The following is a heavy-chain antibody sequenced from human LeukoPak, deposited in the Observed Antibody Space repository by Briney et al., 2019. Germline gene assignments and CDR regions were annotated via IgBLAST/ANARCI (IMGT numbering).Heavy chain of an antibody. Sequence: GGSLRLSCAASGFTFSDYYMSWIRQAPGKGLEWVSYISSSGSTIYYADSVKGRFTISRDNAKNSLYLQMSSLRAEDTAVYYCARDSAAKYYDFWSGYYNEYFQHWGQGTLVTVSS. CDR3: ARDSAAKYYDFWSGYYNEYFQH. CDR2: ISSSGSTI. J-gene: IGHJ1*01. CDR1: GFTFSDYY. V-gene: IGHV3-11*04. D-gene: IGHD3-3*01.